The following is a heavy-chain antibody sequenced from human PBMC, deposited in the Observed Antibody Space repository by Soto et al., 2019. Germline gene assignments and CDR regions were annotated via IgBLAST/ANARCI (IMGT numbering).Heavy chain of an antibody. CDR1: GFSLSTSGVG. CDR2: IYWDDDK. D-gene: IGHD6-19*01. CDR3: GLTVAGRGDFDY. J-gene: IGHJ4*02. Sequence: QITLKESGPPLVKPTQTLTLTCTFSGFSLSTSGVGVGWIRQPPGKALEWLALIYWDDDKRYSPSLKSRLTITKDTSKNQVVLTMTNMDAVDTATYYCGLTVAGRGDFDYWGQGTLVTVSS. V-gene: IGHV2-5*02.